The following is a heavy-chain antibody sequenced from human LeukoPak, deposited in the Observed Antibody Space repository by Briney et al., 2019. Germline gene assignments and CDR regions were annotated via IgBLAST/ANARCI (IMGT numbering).Heavy chain of an antibody. CDR3: AREYYYDSSGYYSHDAFDI. CDR2: ISSSSSYI. Sequence: PGGSLRLSCAASGFTFSSYSMNWVRQAPGKGLEWVSSISSSSSYIYYADSVKGRFTISRDNAKNSLYLQMNSLRAEDTAVYYCAREYYYDSSGYYSHDAFDIWGQGTMVTVSS. CDR1: GFTFSSYS. D-gene: IGHD3-22*01. V-gene: IGHV3-21*01. J-gene: IGHJ3*02.